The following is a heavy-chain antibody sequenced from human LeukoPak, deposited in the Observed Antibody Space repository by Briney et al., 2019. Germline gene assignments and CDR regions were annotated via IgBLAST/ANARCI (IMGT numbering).Heavy chain of an antibody. D-gene: IGHD3-10*01. Sequence: GALRLSCVASGFTFSDYYMDWVRQAPGKRLEWVARSRGKAKTFTTEYTASVKGRFSISRDEPKNSLYLQMPSLIIEDTAVYYCARGASGNYNYHYGMDVWGQGTTVTVSS. V-gene: IGHV3-72*01. J-gene: IGHJ6*02. CDR1: GFTFSDYY. CDR2: SRGKAKTFTT. CDR3: ARGASGNYNYHYGMDV.